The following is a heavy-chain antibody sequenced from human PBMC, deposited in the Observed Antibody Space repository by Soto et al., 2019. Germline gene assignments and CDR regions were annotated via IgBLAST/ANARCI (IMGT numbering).Heavy chain of an antibody. D-gene: IGHD3-3*01. CDR1: GFTFSNYW. Sequence: GGSLRLSCAASGFTFSNYWMHWVRQAPGKGLVWVSLISTDGTSTSYADSVKGRFTISRDNAKNTLYLQMNSLRAEDTAVYYCTSRDLWSGDGFDIWGQGTMVTVSS. J-gene: IGHJ3*02. V-gene: IGHV3-74*01. CDR2: ISTDGTST. CDR3: TSRDLWSGDGFDI.